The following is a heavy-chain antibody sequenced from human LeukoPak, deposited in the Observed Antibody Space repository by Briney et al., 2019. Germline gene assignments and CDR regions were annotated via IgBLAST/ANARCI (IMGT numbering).Heavy chain of an antibody. CDR1: GYIFSDYY. Sequence: ASVXVXCXASGYIFSDYYMHWVRQAPGQGLXWLXWINPKSGAADYAQQFRGRVTMTRDTSINTDYMEMKRVTSDDTAVYYCARGRAWELPDYFQLWGQGTLVTVSS. J-gene: IGHJ1*01. V-gene: IGHV1-2*02. CDR3: ARGRAWELPDYFQL. D-gene: IGHD1-26*01. CDR2: INPKSGAA.